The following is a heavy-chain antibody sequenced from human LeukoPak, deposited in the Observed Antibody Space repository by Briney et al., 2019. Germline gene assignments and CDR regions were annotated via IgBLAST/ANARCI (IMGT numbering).Heavy chain of an antibody. D-gene: IGHD1-7*01. CDR3: ARHIRVGGNYHFDY. Sequence: SETLSLTCTVSSDSISSTYWSCIRQSPGRRLEWIAYISYTGSTRYNPSLKSHVTMSIDTSANQISLRLTSVTAADTAVYYCARHIRVGGNYHFDYWDQGTPVTVSS. CDR1: SDSISSTY. V-gene: IGHV4-59*08. J-gene: IGHJ4*02. CDR2: ISYTGST.